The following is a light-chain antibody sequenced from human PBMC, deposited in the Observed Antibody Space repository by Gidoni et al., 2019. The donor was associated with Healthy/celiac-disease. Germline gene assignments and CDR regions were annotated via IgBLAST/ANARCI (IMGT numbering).Light chain of an antibody. CDR3: QKYNNWPYT. CDR1: HSGSSN. Sequence: EIVSTQSPATLSVSPEARATLSRRASHSGSSNLAWYQQKPGQAPRLLNYGATTRATGIPARFSSGGSGTEFTLTISSLQAEDFAVYYCQKYNNWPYTFGQGTKLEIK. CDR2: GAT. J-gene: IGKJ2*01. V-gene: IGKV3-15*01.